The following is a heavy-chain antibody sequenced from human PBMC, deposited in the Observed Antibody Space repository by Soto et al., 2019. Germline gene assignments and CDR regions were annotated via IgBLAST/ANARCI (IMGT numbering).Heavy chain of an antibody. Sequence: QVQLVESGGGVVQPGRSLRLSCAASGFTFSSYGMHWVRQAPGKGLEWVAVIWYDGSNKYYADSVKGRFTISRDNSKNPLYLQMNSLRAEDTAVYYCARTNYDFWSGYYFSYAFDIWGQGTMVTVSS. CDR1: GFTFSSYG. D-gene: IGHD3-3*01. CDR2: IWYDGSNK. CDR3: ARTNYDFWSGYYFSYAFDI. J-gene: IGHJ3*02. V-gene: IGHV3-33*01.